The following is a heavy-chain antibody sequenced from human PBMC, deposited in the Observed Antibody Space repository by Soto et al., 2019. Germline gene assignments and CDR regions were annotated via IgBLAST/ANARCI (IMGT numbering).Heavy chain of an antibody. CDR1: GGSISSGGYY. V-gene: IGHV4-31*03. D-gene: IGHD3-10*01. Sequence: QVQLQESGPGLVKPSQTLSLTCTVSGGSISSGGYYWSWIRQHPGKGLEWIGYIYYSGSTYYNPSLKSRVTISVDTSKNQFSLKLSSVTAADTAVYYCARDRHLLLWFGELYDDAFDIWGQGTMVTVSS. J-gene: IGHJ3*02. CDR3: ARDRHLLLWFGELYDDAFDI. CDR2: IYYSGST.